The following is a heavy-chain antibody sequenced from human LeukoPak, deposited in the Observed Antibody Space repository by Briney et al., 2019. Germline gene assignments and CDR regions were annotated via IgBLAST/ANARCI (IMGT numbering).Heavy chain of an antibody. V-gene: IGHV4-30-4*01. CDR2: IYYSGST. CDR1: GGSISSGDYY. J-gene: IGHJ6*02. Sequence: PSETLSLTCTVSGGSISSGDYYWSWIRQPPGKGLEWIGYIYYSGSTYYNPSLKSRVTISVDTSKNQFSLKLSSVTAADTAVYYCARLRYGSGSYYYGMDVWGQGTTVTVSS. D-gene: IGHD3-10*01. CDR3: ARLRYGSGSYYYGMDV.